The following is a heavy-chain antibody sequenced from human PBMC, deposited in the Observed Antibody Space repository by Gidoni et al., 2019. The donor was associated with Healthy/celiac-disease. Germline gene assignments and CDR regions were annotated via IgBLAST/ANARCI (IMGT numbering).Heavy chain of an antibody. Sequence: EVQLVQSGAEVKKPGESLKISCKGSGYSFTTSWIGWVRQMPGKGLEWMGIIYPGDSDTRYSPSFQGQVTISADKSISTAYLQWSSLKASDTAMYYCARYEGSMVRGAPPSQTWFDPWGQGTLVTVSS. CDR2: IYPGDSDT. CDR1: GYSFTTSW. D-gene: IGHD3-10*01. J-gene: IGHJ5*02. V-gene: IGHV5-51*01. CDR3: ARYEGSMVRGAPPSQTWFDP.